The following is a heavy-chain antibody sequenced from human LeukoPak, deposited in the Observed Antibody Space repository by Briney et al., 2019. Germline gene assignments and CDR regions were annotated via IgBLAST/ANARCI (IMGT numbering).Heavy chain of an antibody. V-gene: IGHV3-23*01. D-gene: IGHD6-13*01. CDR3: AKVRVSSSWYYYYGTDV. CDR2: ISGSGGST. J-gene: IGHJ6*02. Sequence: GGSLRLSCAASGFTFNSYAMSWVRQAPGKGLEWVSAISGSGGSTYYAGSVKGRFTISRDNSKNTLYLQMNSLRAEDTAVYYCAKVRVSSSWYYYYGTDVWGQGTTVTVSS. CDR1: GFTFNSYA.